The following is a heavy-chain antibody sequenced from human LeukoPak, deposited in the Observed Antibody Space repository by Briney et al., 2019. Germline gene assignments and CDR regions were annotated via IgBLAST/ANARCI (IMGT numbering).Heavy chain of an antibody. V-gene: IGHV1-18*04. CDR2: INAYNGNT. CDR1: GYTFTSYG. Sequence: CXAXGYTFTSYGISWVRQAPGQGLEWMGWINAYNGNTNSAQKLQGRVTMTTDTSTSTAYMELRSLRSDDTAAYYCARTTVTTSGWFDPWGQGTLVTVSS. CDR3: ARTTVTTSGWFDP. D-gene: IGHD4-17*01. J-gene: IGHJ5*02.